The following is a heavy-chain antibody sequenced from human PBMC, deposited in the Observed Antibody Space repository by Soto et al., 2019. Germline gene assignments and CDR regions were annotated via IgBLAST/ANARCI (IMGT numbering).Heavy chain of an antibody. J-gene: IGHJ6*02. CDR2: ISSSSSTI. CDR3: AKKSESGYFCEMDV. D-gene: IGHD3-3*01. Sequence: EVQLVESGGGLVQPGGSLRLSCAASGFTFSSYSMNWVRQAPGKGLEWVSYISSSSSTIYYADSVKGRFTISRDNAKNTLYLQMNSLRAEDTAVYYCAKKSESGYFCEMDVWGQGTTVTVSS. CDR1: GFTFSSYS. V-gene: IGHV3-48*01.